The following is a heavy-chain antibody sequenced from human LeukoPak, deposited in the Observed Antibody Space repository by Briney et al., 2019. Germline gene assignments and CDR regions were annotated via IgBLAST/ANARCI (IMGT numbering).Heavy chain of an antibody. CDR3: AKDTYDYGNAFDY. J-gene: IGHJ4*02. V-gene: IGHV3-30*18. CDR1: GFTISSYG. D-gene: IGHD4-11*01. Sequence: GGSLRLSCAASGFTISSYGMHWVRQAPGKGLEWVAVISYDGSNKYYADSVKGRFTISRDNSKNTLYLQMNSLRAEDTAVYYCAKDTYDYGNAFDYWGQGTLVTVSS. CDR2: ISYDGSNK.